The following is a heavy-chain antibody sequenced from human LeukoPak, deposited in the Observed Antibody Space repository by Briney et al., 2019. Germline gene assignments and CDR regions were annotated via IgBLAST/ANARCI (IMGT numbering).Heavy chain of an antibody. J-gene: IGHJ4*02. V-gene: IGHV3-7*01. CDR3: ARGSSAGASLRHDY. D-gene: IGHD1-26*01. CDR2: IKQDGSEE. Sequence: GGSLRLSCAASGFTFSSYWMSWGRQAPGKGPGGGANIKQDGSEENFVDSVKGRFTISRDNAKKSLYLQMNSLRAEDTAVYYCARGSSAGASLRHDYWGQGTLVTVSS. CDR1: GFTFSSYW.